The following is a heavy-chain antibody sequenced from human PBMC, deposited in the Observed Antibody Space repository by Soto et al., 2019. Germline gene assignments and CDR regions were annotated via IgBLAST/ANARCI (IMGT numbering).Heavy chain of an antibody. J-gene: IGHJ4*02. Sequence: SVKVSYKPSRGTFSSYAISWVRQAPGQGLEWMGGIIPIFGTANYAQKFQGRVTITADESTSTAYMELSSLRSEDTAVYYCASGVATSYWGQGTLVTVSS. CDR1: RGTFSSYA. CDR2: IIPIFGTA. CDR3: ASGVATSY. D-gene: IGHD5-12*01. V-gene: IGHV1-69*13.